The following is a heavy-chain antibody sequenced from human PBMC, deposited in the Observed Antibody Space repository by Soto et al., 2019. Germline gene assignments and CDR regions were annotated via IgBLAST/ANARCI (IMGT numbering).Heavy chain of an antibody. CDR1: GGSISSSSYY. Sequence: SETLSLTCTVSGGSISSSSYYWGWIRQPPGEGLEWIGSIYYSGSTYYNPPLKSRVTISVDTSKNQFSLKLSSVTAADTAVYYCARGVKNVGEGYWGQGTLVTVSS. J-gene: IGHJ4*02. D-gene: IGHD2-8*01. V-gene: IGHV4-39*01. CDR3: ARGVKNVGEGY. CDR2: IYYSGST.